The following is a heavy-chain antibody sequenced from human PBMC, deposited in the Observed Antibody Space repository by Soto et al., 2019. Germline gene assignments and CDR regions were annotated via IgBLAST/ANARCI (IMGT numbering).Heavy chain of an antibody. D-gene: IGHD3-3*01. J-gene: IGHJ6*01. Sequence: PXQSMRIYRKGSEYSFTSYYSIWVRKMRGKGLEGMGRIYPSDSYTNYSPSFQGHVTISADKSISTAYLQWSSLKESDTPMYSCARLTIFGVVTCYYYG. CDR3: ARLTIFGVVTCYYYG. CDR2: IYPSDSYT. CDR1: EYSFTSYY. V-gene: IGHV5-10-1*01.